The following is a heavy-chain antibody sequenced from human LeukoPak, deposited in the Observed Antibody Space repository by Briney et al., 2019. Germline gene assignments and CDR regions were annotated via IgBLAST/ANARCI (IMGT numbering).Heavy chain of an antibody. CDR3: AAVIGYCSSTSCYRGYFQH. D-gene: IGHD2-2*02. Sequence: ASVKVSCKVSGHTLSELFIHWIRQAPGKGLEWMGGFDPEDEIMYAQKFEGRVTMTEDTSTDTDYMKLSSLTSEDTAVYYCAAVIGYCSSTSCYRGYFQHWGQGTLVTVSS. J-gene: IGHJ1*01. CDR2: FDPEDEI. CDR1: GHTLSELF. V-gene: IGHV1-24*01.